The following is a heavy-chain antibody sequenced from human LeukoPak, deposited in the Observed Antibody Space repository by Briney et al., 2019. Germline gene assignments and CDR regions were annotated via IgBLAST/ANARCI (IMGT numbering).Heavy chain of an antibody. Sequence: ASVKVSCKASGGTFSSYAISWARQAPGQGLEWMGGIIPIFGTANYAQKFQGRVTITTDESTSTAYMELSSLRSEDTAVYYCATESSGSYYYYYYMDVWGKGTTVTVSS. D-gene: IGHD1-26*01. CDR2: IIPIFGTA. J-gene: IGHJ6*03. V-gene: IGHV1-69*05. CDR3: ATESSGSYYYYYYMDV. CDR1: GGTFSSYA.